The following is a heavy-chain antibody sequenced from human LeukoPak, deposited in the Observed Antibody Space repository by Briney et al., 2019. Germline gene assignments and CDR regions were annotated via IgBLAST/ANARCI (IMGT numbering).Heavy chain of an antibody. Sequence: GGSLRLSCAASGFTFSSYSMNWVRQAPGKGLEWVSSSSSSSSYIYYADSVKGRFAISRDNAKNSLYPQMNSLRAEDTAVYYCARGGDIVVVVAATPDYWGQGTLVTVSS. CDR1: GFTFSSYS. CDR2: SSSSSSYI. J-gene: IGHJ4*02. CDR3: ARGGDIVVVVAATPDY. V-gene: IGHV3-21*01. D-gene: IGHD2-15*01.